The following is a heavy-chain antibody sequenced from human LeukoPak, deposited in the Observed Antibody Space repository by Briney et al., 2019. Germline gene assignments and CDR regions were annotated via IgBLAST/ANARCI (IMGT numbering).Heavy chain of an antibody. V-gene: IGHV1-18*01. D-gene: IGHD6-13*01. J-gene: IGHJ3*02. Sequence: ASVKVSCKASGYTFTSYGISWVRQAPGQGLEWMGWISAYNGNTNYAQKLQGRVTMTTDTSTSTAYMELRSLRSDDTAVYYCAREGQQLPTDDAFDIWGQGTMVTVSS. CDR1: GYTFTSYG. CDR3: AREGQQLPTDDAFDI. CDR2: ISAYNGNT.